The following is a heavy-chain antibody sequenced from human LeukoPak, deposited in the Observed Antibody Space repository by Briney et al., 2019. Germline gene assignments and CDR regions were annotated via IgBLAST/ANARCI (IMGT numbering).Heavy chain of an antibody. J-gene: IGHJ4*02. CDR3: ARHWGSCRGGDCYTFDC. V-gene: IGHV4-59*08. D-gene: IGHD2-21*02. CDR1: NASISIYY. Sequence: SETLSLTCSVSNASISIYYWSWIRQSPGKGLEWIGYISNSGSTNYNPSLKSRVTISVDRSKNQFSLKLSSVTAADTAVYYCARHWGSCRGGDCYTFDCWGQGTLVTVSS. CDR2: ISNSGST.